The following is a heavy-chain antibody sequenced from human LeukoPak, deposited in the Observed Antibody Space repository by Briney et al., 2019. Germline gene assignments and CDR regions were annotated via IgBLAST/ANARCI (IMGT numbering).Heavy chain of an antibody. CDR2: INHSGST. Sequence: SETLSLTCAVYGGSFSGYYWSWIRQPAGKGLEWIGEINHSGSTNYNPSLKSRVTISVDTSKNQFSLKLSSVTAADTAVYYCARRSSSWYQVIDYWGQGTLVTVSS. CDR1: GGSFSGYY. J-gene: IGHJ4*02. D-gene: IGHD6-13*01. V-gene: IGHV4-34*01. CDR3: ARRSSSWYQVIDY.